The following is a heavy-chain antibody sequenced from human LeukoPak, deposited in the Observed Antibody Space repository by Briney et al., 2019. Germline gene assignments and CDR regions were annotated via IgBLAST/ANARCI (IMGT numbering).Heavy chain of an antibody. D-gene: IGHD6-25*01. CDR3: AEGDWAATFDY. CDR1: GGTFSSYA. CDR2: IIPIFGTA. V-gene: IGHV1-69*06. J-gene: IGHJ4*02. Sequence: SVKVSCKASGGTFSSYAISWVRQAPGQGLEWMGGIIPIFGTANYAQKFQGRVKITADKTTSTAYMELSSLRSEDTGVYYCAEGDWAATFDYWGQGTLVTVSS.